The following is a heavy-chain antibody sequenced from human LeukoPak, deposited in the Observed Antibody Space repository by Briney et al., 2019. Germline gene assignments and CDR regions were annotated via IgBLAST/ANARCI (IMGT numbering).Heavy chain of an antibody. Sequence: ASVKVSCKASGYTFTSYYMHWVRQAPGQGLEWMGIINPSGGSTSYAQKFQGRVTMTRDMSTSTVYMELSSLRSEDTAVYYCARSLGYCTNGVCLQQHPYRPWGQGTLVTVSS. J-gene: IGHJ4*02. V-gene: IGHV1-46*01. CDR1: GYTFTSYY. D-gene: IGHD2-8*01. CDR3: ARSLGYCTNGVCLQQHPYRP. CDR2: INPSGGST.